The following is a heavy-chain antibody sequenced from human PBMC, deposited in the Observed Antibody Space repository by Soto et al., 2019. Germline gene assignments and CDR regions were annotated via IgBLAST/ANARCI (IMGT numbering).Heavy chain of an antibody. CDR1: GGSISSDY. CDR3: ARDLDLGLGTAFDI. J-gene: IGHJ3*02. V-gene: IGHV4-59*01. Sequence: QVQLQESGPGLVKPSETLSLTCTVSGGSISSDYWSWIRQFPGKGLEWIGYINYNGNTNYNPSLQSRVTISVDSSKSQFSLRLSSVTAAATAVYYCARDLDLGLGTAFDIWGQGTMVAVSS. CDR2: INYNGNT. D-gene: IGHD2-2*03.